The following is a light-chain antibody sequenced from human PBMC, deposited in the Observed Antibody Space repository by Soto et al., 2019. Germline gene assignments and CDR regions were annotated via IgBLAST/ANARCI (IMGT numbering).Light chain of an antibody. CDR1: SGDVETHNL. Sequence: QSALTQPASVSGSPGQSITISCTGTSGDVETHNLVSWYQQHPGKAPKLVVYEATKRSSGASFRFSGSKSGNTAYLTISDLQAEDEAFYYCCSYADSVVFFGGTKLTVL. V-gene: IGLV2-23*01. CDR3: CSYADSVV. CDR2: EAT. J-gene: IGLJ2*01.